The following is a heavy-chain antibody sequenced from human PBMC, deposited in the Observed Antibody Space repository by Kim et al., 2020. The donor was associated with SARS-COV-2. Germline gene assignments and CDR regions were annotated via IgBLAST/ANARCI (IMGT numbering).Heavy chain of an antibody. J-gene: IGHJ6*02. Sequence: GGSLRLSCVASGFTFSSYAMHWVRQAPGKGLGWVTVISYDGSNKYYIDSVKGRFTISRDNSKSTLYLQMNSLRAEDTGVYYCARDLRQWLAHTSPDYDYYGMDVWGQGPTVTVSS. CDR3: ARDLRQWLAHTSPDYDYYGMDV. D-gene: IGHD6-19*01. CDR2: ISYDGSNK. V-gene: IGHV3-30-3*01. CDR1: GFTFSSYA.